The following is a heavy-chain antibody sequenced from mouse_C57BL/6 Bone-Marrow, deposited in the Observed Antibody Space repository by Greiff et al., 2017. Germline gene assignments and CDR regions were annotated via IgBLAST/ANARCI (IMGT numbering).Heavy chain of an antibody. CDR3: ARHLLEDYYAMDY. D-gene: IGHD2-1*01. CDR2: ISSGGSYT. J-gene: IGHJ4*01. V-gene: IGHV5-6*02. CDR1: GFTFSSYG. Sequence: EVKLVESGGDLVKPGGSLKLSCAASGFTFSSYGMSWVRQTPDKRLEWVATISSGGSYTYYPDSVKGRFSISRDNAKNPLYLQMSRLNSEDTAMYYCARHLLEDYYAMDYWGQGTSGTVSS.